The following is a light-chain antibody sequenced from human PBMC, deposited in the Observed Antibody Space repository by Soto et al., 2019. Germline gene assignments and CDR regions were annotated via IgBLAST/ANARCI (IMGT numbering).Light chain of an antibody. V-gene: IGKV3-15*01. CDR3: QQYNNWPPWT. J-gene: IGKJ1*01. Sequence: EIVMTQSPATLSVSPGERATLSCRASQSVSSNLAWYQQKPGQAPRLLIYGASTRATAIPPRISGSGSGTEFTLTTSSLQSEDFAVNYCQQYNNWPPWTFGQGTKVEIK. CDR1: QSVSSN. CDR2: GAS.